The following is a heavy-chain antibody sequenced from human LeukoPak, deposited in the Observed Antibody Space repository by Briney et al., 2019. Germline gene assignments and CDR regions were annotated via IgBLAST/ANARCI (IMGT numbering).Heavy chain of an antibody. Sequence: PGGSLRLSCAASGFTFSGYWTNWVRQAPGKGLEWVASINQDGSEKYYVDSVKGRFTISRDNPKNSLYLQMNSLRGEDTAVYYCARDPNYYGSGGFDYWGQGALVTVSS. D-gene: IGHD3-10*01. J-gene: IGHJ4*02. V-gene: IGHV3-7*01. CDR1: GFTFSGYW. CDR2: INQDGSEK. CDR3: ARDPNYYGSGGFDY.